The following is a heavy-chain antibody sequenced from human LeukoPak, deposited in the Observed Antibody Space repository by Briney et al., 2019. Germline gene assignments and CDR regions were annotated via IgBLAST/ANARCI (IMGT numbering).Heavy chain of an antibody. Sequence: GGSLRLSCAASGFTFSSYAMHWVRQAPGKGLEWVAVISYDGSNKYYADSVKGRFTISRDNSKNTLYLQMNSLRAEDTAVYYCAKDPPIVVVPAARDYWGQGTLVTVSS. V-gene: IGHV3-30-3*01. J-gene: IGHJ4*02. D-gene: IGHD2-2*01. CDR2: ISYDGSNK. CDR1: GFTFSSYA. CDR3: AKDPPIVVVPAARDY.